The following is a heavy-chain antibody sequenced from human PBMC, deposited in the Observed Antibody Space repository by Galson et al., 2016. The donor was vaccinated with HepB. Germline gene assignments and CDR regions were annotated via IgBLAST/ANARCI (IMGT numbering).Heavy chain of an antibody. CDR3: AREGATSTGGFGY. D-gene: IGHD1-26*01. CDR2: INPSGGST. CDR1: GYTFTSYY. V-gene: IGHV1-46*01. Sequence: SVKVSCKASGYTFTSYYMHWVRQAPGQGLEWMGIINPSGGSTSYAQNFQGRVTMTRDTSTSTVYMELSSLRSEDSAMYYCAREGATSTGGFGYWGQGTLVTVSS. J-gene: IGHJ4*02.